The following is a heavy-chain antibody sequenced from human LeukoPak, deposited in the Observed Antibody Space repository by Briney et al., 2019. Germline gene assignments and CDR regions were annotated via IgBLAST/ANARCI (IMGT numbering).Heavy chain of an antibody. V-gene: IGHV1-2*02. D-gene: IGHD4-23*01. CDR3: ARVRGDNFPFDY. Sequence: ASVKVSCKASGYTFTGYYMHWVRQAPGQGLEWMGWINPNSGGTNYAQKFQGRVTMTRDTSISTAYMELSRLRSDDTAVYYCARVRGDNFPFDYWGQGTLVTVSS. CDR1: GYTFTGYY. J-gene: IGHJ4*02. CDR2: INPNSGGT.